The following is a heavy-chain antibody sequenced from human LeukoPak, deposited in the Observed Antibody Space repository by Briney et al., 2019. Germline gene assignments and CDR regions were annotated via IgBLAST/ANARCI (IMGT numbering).Heavy chain of an antibody. CDR1: GLTFSSDA. Sequence: GGSLRLSCAASGLTFSSDAMSSVRQAPREGLEWGLALSGSGGSTYYADSVKRRFTISRDNSKNTLYLQMNSLRAEDTAVYYCAKLELLWFGELLGYMDVWGKGTTVTVSS. CDR2: LSGSGGST. D-gene: IGHD3-10*01. V-gene: IGHV3-23*01. CDR3: AKLELLWFGELLGYMDV. J-gene: IGHJ6*03.